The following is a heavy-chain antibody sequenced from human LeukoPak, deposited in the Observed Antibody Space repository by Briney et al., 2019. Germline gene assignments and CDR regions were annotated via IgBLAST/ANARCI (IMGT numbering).Heavy chain of an antibody. D-gene: IGHD3-22*01. CDR2: IYSGGST. CDR1: GFTVSSNY. Sequence: GGSLRLSCAASGFTVSSNYMSWVRQAPGKGLEWVSVIYSGGSTYYADSVKGRFTISRDDSKNTLYLHLSSLRVEDTAVYYCAKLQDFYDNSGYSYFDNWGQGTLVTVSS. J-gene: IGHJ4*02. V-gene: IGHV3-53*01. CDR3: AKLQDFYDNSGYSYFDN.